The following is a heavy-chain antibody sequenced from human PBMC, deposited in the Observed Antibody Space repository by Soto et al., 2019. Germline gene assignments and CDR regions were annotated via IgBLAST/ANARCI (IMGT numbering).Heavy chain of an antibody. CDR3: ARIRGYSYGFNYYYYGMDV. CDR2: IYYSGST. Sequence: SETLSLTCTVSGGSISSYYWTWIRQPPGKGLEWIGYIYYSGSTNYNPSLKSRVTISVDTSKNQFSLQLSSVTAADTAVYYRARIRGYSYGFNYYYYGMDVWGQGTTVTVSS. V-gene: IGHV4-59*01. D-gene: IGHD5-18*01. CDR1: GGSISSYY. J-gene: IGHJ6*02.